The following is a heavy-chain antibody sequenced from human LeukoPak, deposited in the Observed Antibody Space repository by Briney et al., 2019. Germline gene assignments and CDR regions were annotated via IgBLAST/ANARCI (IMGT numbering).Heavy chain of an antibody. Sequence: PGGSLRLSCAASGFTLSIYWMHWVRQAPGKGLGWVSRINSDGSSTSYADSVKGRFTISRDNAKNTLYLQMNSLRAEDTAVYYCARVGYSYGPHYFDYWGQGTLVTVSS. CDR3: ARVGYSYGPHYFDY. CDR1: GFTLSIYW. J-gene: IGHJ4*02. V-gene: IGHV3-74*01. CDR2: INSDGSST. D-gene: IGHD5-18*01.